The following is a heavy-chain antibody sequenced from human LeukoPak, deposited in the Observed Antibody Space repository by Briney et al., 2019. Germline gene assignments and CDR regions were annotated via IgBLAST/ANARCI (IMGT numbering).Heavy chain of an antibody. D-gene: IGHD3-10*01. V-gene: IGHV1-2*02. CDR1: GYTFTGYY. J-gene: IGHJ5*02. Sequence: GASVKVSCKASGYTFTGYYMHWVRQAPGQGLEWMGWINPNSGGTNYAQKFQGRVTMTRDTSISTAYMELSRLRSDDTAVCYCARDRITMVRGVYWFDPWGQGTLVTVSS. CDR2: INPNSGGT. CDR3: ARDRITMVRGVYWFDP.